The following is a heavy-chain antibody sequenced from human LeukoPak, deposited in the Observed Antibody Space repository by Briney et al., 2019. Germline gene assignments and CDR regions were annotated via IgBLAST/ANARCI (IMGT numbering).Heavy chain of an antibody. J-gene: IGHJ6*02. Sequence: PGGSLRLSCAASGFTFSSYAMSWVRQAPGKGLEWVAVISYDGSNKYYADSVKGRFTISRDNSKNTLYLQMNSLRAEDTAVYYCARANTHDSNYYYGMDVWGQGTTVTVSS. V-gene: IGHV3-30-3*01. CDR1: GFTFSSYA. D-gene: IGHD3-3*01. CDR2: ISYDGSNK. CDR3: ARANTHDSNYYYGMDV.